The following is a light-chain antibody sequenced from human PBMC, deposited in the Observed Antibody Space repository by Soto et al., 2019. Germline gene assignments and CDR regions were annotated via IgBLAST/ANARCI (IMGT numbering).Light chain of an antibody. CDR3: SSYAGSYTLV. J-gene: IGLJ2*01. Sequence: QSALTQPRSVSGSPGQSVTISCTGTSNDVGGYNFVSWYQQHPGKVPKLSIYDVSRRPSGVPDRFSGSKSGNTGSLTISGLQAEDEADYYCSSYAGSYTLVFGGGTKLTVL. V-gene: IGLV2-11*01. CDR2: DVS. CDR1: SNDVGGYNF.